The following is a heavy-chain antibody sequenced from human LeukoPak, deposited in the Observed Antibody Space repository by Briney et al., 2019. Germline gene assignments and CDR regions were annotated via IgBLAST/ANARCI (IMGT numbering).Heavy chain of an antibody. CDR3: AREIFGVVIH. J-gene: IGHJ4*02. D-gene: IGHD3-3*01. Sequence: ASVKVSCKASGGTFSSYAISWVRQAPGQGLEWMGIINPSGGSTSYAQKFQGRVTMTRDTSTSTVYMELSSLRSEDTAVYYCAREIFGVVIHWGQGTLVTVSS. V-gene: IGHV1-46*01. CDR1: GGTFSSYA. CDR2: INPSGGST.